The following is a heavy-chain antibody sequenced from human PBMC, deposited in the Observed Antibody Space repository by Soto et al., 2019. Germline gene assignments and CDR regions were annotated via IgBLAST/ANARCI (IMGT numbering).Heavy chain of an antibody. D-gene: IGHD1-20*01. CDR1: GYTFTGYY. J-gene: IGHJ4*02. CDR3: AREDGITGVVSY. Sequence: ASVKVSCKASGYTFTGYYMHWVRQAPGQGLEWMGWINPNSGGTNYAQKFQGWVTMTRDTSISTAYMELSRLRPDDTAVYYCAREDGITGVVSYWGKGTLVTVSS. CDR2: INPNSGGT. V-gene: IGHV1-2*04.